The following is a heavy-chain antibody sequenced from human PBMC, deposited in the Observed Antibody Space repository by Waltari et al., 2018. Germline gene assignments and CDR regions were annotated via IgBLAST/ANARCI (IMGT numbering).Heavy chain of an antibody. J-gene: IGHJ4*02. CDR1: GGSVTGTVYF. D-gene: IGHD2-2*01. CDR3: ARQGLYCRSSNCVGLDFSH. Sequence: QESGPGLLKPSETLSLTCAVSGGSVTGTVYFRGWLRQAPGKGLEWLGNIYYDGNTNYNPSLKSRVSISVDTSQKQFSLKLTSVTATDTAVYYCARQGLYCRSSNCVGLDFSHWGQGTLVAVS. V-gene: IGHV4-39*01. CDR2: IYYDGNT.